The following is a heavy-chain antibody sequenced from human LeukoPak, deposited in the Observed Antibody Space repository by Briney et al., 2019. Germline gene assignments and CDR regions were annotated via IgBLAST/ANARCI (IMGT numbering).Heavy chain of an antibody. V-gene: IGHV4-34*01. CDR2: INHSGST. J-gene: IGHJ4*02. D-gene: IGHD1-26*01. Sequence: PSETLSLTCAVYGGSFSGYYWSWIRQPPGKGLEWIGEINHSGSTNYNPSLKSRVTISVDTSKNQFSLKLSSVTAADTAVYYCARGLGSYLNFDYWGQGTLVTVSS. CDR3: ARGLGSYLNFDY. CDR1: GGSFSGYY.